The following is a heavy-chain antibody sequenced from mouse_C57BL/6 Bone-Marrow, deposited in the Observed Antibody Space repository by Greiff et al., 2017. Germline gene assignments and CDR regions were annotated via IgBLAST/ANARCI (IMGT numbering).Heavy chain of an antibody. CDR2: INPGSGGT. CDR3: ARWNYGSSYGAMDY. J-gene: IGHJ4*01. Sequence: QVHVKQSGAELVRPGTSVKVSCKASGYAFTNYLIEWVKQRPGQGLEWIGVINPGSGGTNYNEKFKGKATLTADKSSSTAYMQLSSLTSEDSAVYFCARWNYGSSYGAMDYWGQGTSVTVSS. V-gene: IGHV1-54*01. CDR1: GYAFTNYL. D-gene: IGHD1-1*01.